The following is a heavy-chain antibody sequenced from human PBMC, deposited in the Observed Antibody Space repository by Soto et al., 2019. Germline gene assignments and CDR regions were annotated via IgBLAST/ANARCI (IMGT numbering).Heavy chain of an antibody. V-gene: IGHV1-2*02. J-gene: IGHJ3*01. D-gene: IGHD3-22*01. CDR1: GYSLTGYY. Sequence: QAQLVQSGAEMKKSGASLKISCGASGYSLTGYYLHWLRQAPGQGLEWMGWLNPDSGEAIYALKFQGRVTMTRNTTSSTAYLEVWTHTSDDTAIYYCARGGYYDSGLYKGDLDVWGQGTFVTVSS. CDR3: ARGGYYDSGLYKGDLDV. CDR2: LNPDSGEA.